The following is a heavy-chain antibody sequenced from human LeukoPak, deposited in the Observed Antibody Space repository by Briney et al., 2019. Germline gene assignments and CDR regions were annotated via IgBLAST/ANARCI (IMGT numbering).Heavy chain of an antibody. D-gene: IGHD1-1*01. J-gene: IGHJ4*02. Sequence: GGSLRLSCAASGFTVSSNYMSWVRQAPGKGLEWVSVIYSGGSTYYADSVKGRFTISTDNSKNTLYHQMNSLRAEDTAVYYCARGGPYTDYFDYWGQGTLVTVSS. CDR1: GFTVSSNY. CDR2: IYSGGST. V-gene: IGHV3-66*02. CDR3: ARGGPYTDYFDY.